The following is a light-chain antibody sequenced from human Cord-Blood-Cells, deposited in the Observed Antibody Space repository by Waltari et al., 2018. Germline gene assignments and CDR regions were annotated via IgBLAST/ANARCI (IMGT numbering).Light chain of an antibody. CDR3: SSYTSSSTWV. Sequence: QSALTPPASVSGSPGQSTTISCTGTSSDGGGYNYVSWYQQHPGKAPKLMIYDVSNRPSGVSNRFSGSKSGNTASLTISGLQAKDEADYYCSSYTSSSTWVFGGGTKLTVL. J-gene: IGLJ3*02. V-gene: IGLV2-14*03. CDR1: SSDGGGYNY. CDR2: DVS.